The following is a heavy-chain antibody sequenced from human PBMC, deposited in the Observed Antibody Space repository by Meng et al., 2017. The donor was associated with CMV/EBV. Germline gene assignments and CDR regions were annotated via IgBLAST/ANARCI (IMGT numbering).Heavy chain of an antibody. CDR2: IIPIFGTA. CDR3: ARGGGKYYYDSSGYYNGGWFDP. J-gene: IGHJ5*02. CDR1: YA. D-gene: IGHD3-22*01. Sequence: YAISWVRQAPVQGLEWMGGIIPIFGTANYAQKFQGRVTITTDESTSTAYMELSNLRSEDTAVYYCARGGGKYYYDSSGYYNGGWFDPWGQGTLVTVSS. V-gene: IGHV1-69*05.